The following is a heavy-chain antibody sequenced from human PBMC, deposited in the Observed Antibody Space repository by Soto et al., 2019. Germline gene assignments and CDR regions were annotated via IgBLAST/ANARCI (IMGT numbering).Heavy chain of an antibody. CDR3: ARGGRLLQGYYFDY. CDR2: IIPIFGTA. J-gene: IGHJ4*02. V-gene: IGHV1-69*06. Sequence: SVKVTCKAAGGTLSSYAISWVRQAPGQGLEWMGGIIPIFGTANYAQKFQGRVTITADKSTSTDYMELSSLRSEDTAVYYCARGGRLLQGYYFDYWGQGTLVTVSS. CDR1: GGTLSSYA. D-gene: IGHD2-15*01.